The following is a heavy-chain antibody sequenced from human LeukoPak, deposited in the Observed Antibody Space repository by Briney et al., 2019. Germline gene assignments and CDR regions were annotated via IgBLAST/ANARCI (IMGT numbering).Heavy chain of an antibody. J-gene: IGHJ3*02. V-gene: IGHV3-30-3*01. D-gene: IGHD2/OR15-2a*01. CDR1: GFTFSSYA. CDR3: ARDVSSAFDT. CDR2: ISYDGINK. Sequence: PGGSLRLSCAASGFTFSSYAMHWVRHAPGKGLEWVAVISYDGINKYYADSVKGRFTISRDNSKNTLYLQTNSLRAEDTAVFYCARDVSSAFDTWGQGTMVTVSS.